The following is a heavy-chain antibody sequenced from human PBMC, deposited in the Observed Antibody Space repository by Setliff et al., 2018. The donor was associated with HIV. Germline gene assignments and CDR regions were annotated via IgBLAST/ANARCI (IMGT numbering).Heavy chain of an antibody. CDR2: FYQSGNI. V-gene: IGHV4-38-2*01. D-gene: IGHD3-16*01. CDR1: GYSISSDYF. Sequence: LSLTCAVSGYSISSDYFWGWIRQSPGKGLEWIGSFYQSGNIYYDPSLKSRVTISVDTSKNQFSLRLTSVTAADTAVYYCARGGRSWFQNFHGAFDVWGQGTMVTVSS. CDR3: ARGGRSWFQNFHGAFDV. J-gene: IGHJ3*01.